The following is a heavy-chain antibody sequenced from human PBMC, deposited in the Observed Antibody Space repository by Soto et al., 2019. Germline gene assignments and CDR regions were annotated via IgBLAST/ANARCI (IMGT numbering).Heavy chain of an antibody. CDR2: IYYSGST. D-gene: IGHD2-15*01. CDR1: GGSISSGGYY. V-gene: IGHV4-31*03. CDR3: ARDQRSYCSGGSCYSSAFDI. J-gene: IGHJ3*02. Sequence: QVQLQESGPGLVKPSQTLSLTCTVSGGSISSGGYYWSWIRQHPGKGLEWIGYIYYSGSTYYNPSLKSRVTISVDTSKNQFSLKLSSVTAADTAVYYCARDQRSYCSGGSCYSSAFDIWGQGTMVTVSS.